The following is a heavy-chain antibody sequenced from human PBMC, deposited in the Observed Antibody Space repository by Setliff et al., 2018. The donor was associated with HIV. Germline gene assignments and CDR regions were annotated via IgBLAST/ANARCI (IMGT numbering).Heavy chain of an antibody. CDR3: AKGQDGLRYNWFDP. CDR2: ICGSGGST. Sequence: GGSLRLSCAASGFTFSSYAMSWVRQAPGKGLEWVSAICGSGGSTYYADSVKGRFTISRDNSKNTLYLQMNSLRAEDTAVYYCAKGQDGLRYNWFDPWGHGTLVTVSS. V-gene: IGHV3-23*01. CDR1: GFTFSSYA. J-gene: IGHJ5*02.